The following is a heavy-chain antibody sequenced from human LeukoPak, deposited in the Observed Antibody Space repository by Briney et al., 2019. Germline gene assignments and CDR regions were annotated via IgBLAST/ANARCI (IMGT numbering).Heavy chain of an antibody. J-gene: IGHJ4*02. CDR2: INPNSGDS. CDR3: AREIGGILVFDY. Sequence: ASVKVSCKASGYKFTGYYMHWVRQAPGQGLEWMGWINPNSGDSHHAQKFQGRVTMTRDTSISTAYMELGRLRSDDTAVYYCAREIGGILVFDYWGQGTLVTVSS. V-gene: IGHV1-2*02. CDR1: GYKFTGYY. D-gene: IGHD5-18*01.